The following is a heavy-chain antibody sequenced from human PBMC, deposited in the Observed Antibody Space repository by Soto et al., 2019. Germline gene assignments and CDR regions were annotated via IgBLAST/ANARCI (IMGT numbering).Heavy chain of an antibody. V-gene: IGHV4-30-4*02. CDR2: IYYSVSR. D-gene: IGHD3-22*01. CDR1: GGSISGGDYY. J-gene: IGHJ4*02. Sequence: PSETLSVTYTVSGGSISGGDYYWSWIRPPPGKGLEWIGYIYYSVSRYYNPSLKSRVTISVDTYKHEISLKLSSGRAADTAVYYCASGSYYYDCSGCFLYWGQVPLVTVSS. CDR3: ASGSYYYDCSGCFLY.